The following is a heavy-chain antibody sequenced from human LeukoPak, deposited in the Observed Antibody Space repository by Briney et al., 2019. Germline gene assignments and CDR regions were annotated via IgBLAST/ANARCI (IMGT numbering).Heavy chain of an antibody. D-gene: IGHD2-21*02. CDR1: GYTFTSYG. Sequence: ASVKVSCKASGYTFTSYGISWVRQAPGQGREWMGWISAYNGNTNYAQKLQGRVTMTTDTSTSTAYMELRSLRSDDTAVYYCGLSVTAIFMADYWGQGTLVTVSS. J-gene: IGHJ4*02. CDR3: GLSVTAIFMADY. V-gene: IGHV1-18*01. CDR2: ISAYNGNT.